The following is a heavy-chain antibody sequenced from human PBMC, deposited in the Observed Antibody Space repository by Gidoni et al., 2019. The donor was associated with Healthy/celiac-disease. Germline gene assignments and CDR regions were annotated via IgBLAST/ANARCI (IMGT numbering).Heavy chain of an antibody. CDR3: AKRTYYDFWSGYRRLYYFDY. D-gene: IGHD3-3*01. Sequence: EVQLLESGGGLVQPGGSRRLSCAASGFTFSSYAMSWVRQAPGKGLEWVSAISGSGGSTYYADSVKGRFTISRDNSKNTLYLQMNSLRAEDTAVYYCAKRTYYDFWSGYRRLYYFDYWGQGTLVTVSS. V-gene: IGHV3-23*01. CDR2: ISGSGGST. J-gene: IGHJ4*02. CDR1: GFTFSSYA.